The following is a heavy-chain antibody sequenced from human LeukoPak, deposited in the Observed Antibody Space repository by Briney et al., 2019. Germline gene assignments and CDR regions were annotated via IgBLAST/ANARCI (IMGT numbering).Heavy chain of an antibody. CDR1: GFTFSGYN. J-gene: IGHJ4*02. Sequence: GGSLRLSCAASGFTFSGYNMNWVRQAPGKGLEWVAFIRSSGSLIYYAESVKGRFTISRDNSKNTLYLQMSSLRAEDTAVYYCARDRTYADYYGSGSYDYWGQGTLVTVSS. D-gene: IGHD3-10*01. CDR2: IRSSGSLI. V-gene: IGHV3-48*01. CDR3: ARDRTYADYYGSGSYDY.